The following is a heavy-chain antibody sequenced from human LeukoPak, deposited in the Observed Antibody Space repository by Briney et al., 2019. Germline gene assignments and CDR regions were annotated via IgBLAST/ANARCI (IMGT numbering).Heavy chain of an antibody. Sequence: ASVKVSCKASGYTFTSYGISWVRQAPGQGLEWKGWISAYNGNTNYAQKLQGRVTMTTDTSTSTAYMELRGLRSDDTAVYYCARGSMGHYYYYMDVWGKGTTVTVSS. CDR3: ARGSMGHYYYYMDV. CDR1: GYTFTSYG. V-gene: IGHV1-18*01. CDR2: ISAYNGNT. D-gene: IGHD3-16*01. J-gene: IGHJ6*03.